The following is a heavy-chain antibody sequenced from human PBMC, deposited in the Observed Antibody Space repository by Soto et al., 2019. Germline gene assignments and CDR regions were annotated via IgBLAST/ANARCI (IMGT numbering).Heavy chain of an antibody. CDR2: ITHSGST. J-gene: IGHJ5*02. D-gene: IGHD2-2*01. Sequence: SETLSLTCAVYGGSFSGYYWSWIRQPPGKGLEWIGEITHSGSTNYKSSLKSRDTISADTSNNQVSLKLSSVTAADTAVYYCARGLVPAAIRGGDWLDPWGQGTLVTVSS. CDR1: GGSFSGYY. CDR3: ARGLVPAAIRGGDWLDP. V-gene: IGHV4-34*01.